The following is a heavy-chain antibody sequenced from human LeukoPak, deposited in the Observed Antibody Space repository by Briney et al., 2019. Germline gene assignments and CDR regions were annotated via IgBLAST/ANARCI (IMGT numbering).Heavy chain of an antibody. J-gene: IGHJ4*02. Sequence: PSETLSLTCTVSGASISSYYLTWIRQPPGKGLEWIGYIYYIGTTNYNPSLKSRVTISVDTSKNQFSLKLSSVIAADTAVYYRARDRGSSWYDYWGQGTLVTVSS. D-gene: IGHD6-13*01. V-gene: IGHV4-59*01. CDR1: GASISSYY. CDR2: IYYIGTT. CDR3: ARDRGSSWYDY.